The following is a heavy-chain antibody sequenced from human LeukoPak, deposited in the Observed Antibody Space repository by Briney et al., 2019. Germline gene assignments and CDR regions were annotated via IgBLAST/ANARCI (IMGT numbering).Heavy chain of an antibody. J-gene: IGHJ4*02. CDR3: ARHRYSSGWSDYDY. V-gene: IGHV4-59*08. D-gene: IGHD6-19*01. CDR1: GGSISSYY. CDR2: IYYSGST. Sequence: SETLSLTCTASGGSISSYYWTWIRQPPEKGLEWIGYIYYSGSTRYNPSLESRVTISVDTSKNQFSLKLSSVTAADTAAYYCARHRYSSGWSDYDYWGQGILVTVSS.